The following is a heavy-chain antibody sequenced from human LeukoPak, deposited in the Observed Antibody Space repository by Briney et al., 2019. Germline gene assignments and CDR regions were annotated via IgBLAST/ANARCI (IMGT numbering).Heavy chain of an antibody. Sequence: SETLSLTCAVYGGSFSGYYWSWIRQPPGKGLEWIGEISLTGLTHYNPSLESRVTVSLDKSKNQLSLNLTSVTAADTAVYYCSRENGAFSPFGYWGQGTLVTVSS. D-gene: IGHD2-8*01. J-gene: IGHJ4*02. V-gene: IGHV4-34*01. CDR2: ISLTGLT. CDR3: SRENGAFSPFGY. CDR1: GGSFSGYY.